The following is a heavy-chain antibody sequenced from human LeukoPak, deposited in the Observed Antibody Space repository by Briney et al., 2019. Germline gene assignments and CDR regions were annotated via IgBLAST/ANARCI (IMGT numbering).Heavy chain of an antibody. J-gene: IGHJ4*02. CDR3: ARARCAGDCKADY. V-gene: IGHV2-70*04. CDR1: GFSLSTRGMR. CDR2: IDWDDDK. D-gene: IGHD2-21*02. Sequence: SGPALAKPTQTLTLTCTFSGFSLSTRGMRVSWIRQPPGKALEWLARIDWDDDKFYSTSLKTRLTISKDTSKNQVVLTMTNMDPVDTATYYCARARCAGDCKADYWGQGTLVTVSS.